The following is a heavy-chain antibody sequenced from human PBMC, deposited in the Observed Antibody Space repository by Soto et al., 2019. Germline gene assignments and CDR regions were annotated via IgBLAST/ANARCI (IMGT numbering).Heavy chain of an antibody. D-gene: IGHD1-7*01. CDR3: ARVVPPSNWNYRGWFDP. CDR1: GYTFTSYG. CDR2: ISAYNGNT. J-gene: IGHJ5*02. Sequence: QVQLVQSGAEVKKPGASVKVSCKASGYTFTSYGISWVRQAPGQGLEWMGWISAYNGNTNYAQKLQGRVTMTTDTATSTAYMELRSLRSDDTAVYYCARVVPPSNWNYRGWFDPWGQGTLVTVSS. V-gene: IGHV1-18*01.